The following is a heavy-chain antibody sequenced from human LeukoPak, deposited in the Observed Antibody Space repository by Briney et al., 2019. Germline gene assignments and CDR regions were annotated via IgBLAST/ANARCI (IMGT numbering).Heavy chain of an antibody. CDR2: IYPGDSDT. J-gene: IGHJ4*02. D-gene: IGHD3-10*01. Sequence: GESLKISCKGSGYSFTSYWIGWVRQMPGKGLEWMGIIYPGDSDTRYSPSFQGQVAISADKSISTAYLQWSSLKASDTAMYYCARRRFGPGSYGRRDYYFDYWGQGTLVTVSS. V-gene: IGHV5-51*01. CDR3: ARRRFGPGSYGRRDYYFDY. CDR1: GYSFTSYW.